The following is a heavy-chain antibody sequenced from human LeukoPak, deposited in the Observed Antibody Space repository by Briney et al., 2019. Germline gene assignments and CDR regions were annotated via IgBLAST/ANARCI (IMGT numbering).Heavy chain of an antibody. V-gene: IGHV3-23*01. D-gene: IGHD3-9*01. J-gene: IGHJ4*02. CDR2: ISGSGGST. CDR1: GFXFRSYA. CDR3: AKYAGPDLRYFDSDY. Sequence: GGSLRLSCGASGFXFRSYAMTWVRQAPGEGLEWVSAISGSGGSTYYADSVKGRFTISRDNSKNTLYLQMNSLRAEDTAVYYCAKYAGPDLRYFDSDYWGQGTLVTVSS.